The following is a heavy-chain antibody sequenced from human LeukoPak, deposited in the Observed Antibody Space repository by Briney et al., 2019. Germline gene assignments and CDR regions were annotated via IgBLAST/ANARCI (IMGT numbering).Heavy chain of an antibody. J-gene: IGHJ4*02. CDR3: ARDRPPGSIVVVPAAQFDY. CDR1: GYTFTSYG. D-gene: IGHD2-2*01. V-gene: IGHV1-18*01. CDR2: ISAYNGNT. Sequence: GASVKVSCKASGYTFTSYGISWVRQAPGQGLEWMGWISAYNGNTNYAQKLQGRVTMTTDTSTSTAYMELRSLRSDDTAVYYCARDRPPGSIVVVPAAQFDYWGQGTLVTVSS.